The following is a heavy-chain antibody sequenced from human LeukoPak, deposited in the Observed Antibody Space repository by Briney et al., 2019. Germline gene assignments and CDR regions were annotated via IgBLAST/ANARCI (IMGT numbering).Heavy chain of an antibody. CDR2: IIPILGIA. CDR1: GGTFSSYA. CDR3: ARVRPPYYYDSREDY. V-gene: IGHV1-69*04. D-gene: IGHD3-22*01. Sequence: ASVKVSCKASGGTFSSYAISWVRQAPGQGLEWMGRIIPILGIANYAQKFQGRVTITADKSTSTAYMELSSLRSEDTAVYYCARVRPPYYYDSREDYWGQGTLVTVSS. J-gene: IGHJ4*02.